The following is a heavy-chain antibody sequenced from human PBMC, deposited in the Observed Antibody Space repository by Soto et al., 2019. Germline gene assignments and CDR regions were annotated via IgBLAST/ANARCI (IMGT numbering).Heavy chain of an antibody. CDR3: ANRNYYAKSGYTYPYFDF. D-gene: IGHD3-22*01. J-gene: IGHJ4*02. Sequence: EVQLLESGGGLVQPGGPLRLSCEASGFTFSKYDMTWVRQAPGKGLDWVSTISGSGASTYYADSVMGRFTISRDNSKNTVYLQMNSLRVEDTAVYYCANRNYYAKSGYTYPYFDFWGQGSLVTVSS. CDR2: ISGSGAST. CDR1: GFTFSKYD. V-gene: IGHV3-23*01.